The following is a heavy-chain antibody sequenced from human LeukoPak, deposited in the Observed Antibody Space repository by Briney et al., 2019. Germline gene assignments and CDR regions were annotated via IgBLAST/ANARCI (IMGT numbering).Heavy chain of an antibody. J-gene: IGHJ4*02. CDR1: GFTFSSYA. D-gene: IGHD2-8*01. V-gene: IGHV3-23*01. Sequence: GGSLRLSCAASGFTFSSYAVSWVRQAPAKGLEWVSSISGSGGSTYSADSVKGRFTISRDNSKNTLYLQMNSLAAEDTALYYRAKDRSCTNDICHGDFDYWGQGTLVTVSS. CDR2: ISGSGGST. CDR3: AKDRSCTNDICHGDFDY.